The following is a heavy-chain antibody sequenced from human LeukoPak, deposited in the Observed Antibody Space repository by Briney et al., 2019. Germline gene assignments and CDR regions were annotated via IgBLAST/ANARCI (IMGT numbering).Heavy chain of an antibody. D-gene: IGHD5-12*01. Sequence: SETLSLTCAVYGGSFSGYYWSWIRQPPGKGLEWIGEINHSGSTNYNPSLKSRVTISVDTSKNQFSLKLSSVTAADTAVYYCARDATMMGNYFNYWGQGTLVTVSS. CDR1: GGSFSGYY. J-gene: IGHJ4*02. CDR3: ARDATMMGNYFNY. V-gene: IGHV4-34*01. CDR2: INHSGST.